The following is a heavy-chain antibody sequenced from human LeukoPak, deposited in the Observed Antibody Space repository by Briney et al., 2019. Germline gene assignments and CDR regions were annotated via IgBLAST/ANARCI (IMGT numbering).Heavy chain of an antibody. CDR2: INPNSGGT. Sequence: GASVKVSCKASGYTFTSYGISWVRQAPGQGLEWMGWINPNSGGTNYAQKFQGRVTMTRDTSISTAYMELSRLRSDDTAVYYCARDAAGTPPNFAYWGQGTLVTVSS. J-gene: IGHJ4*02. CDR3: ARDAAGTPPNFAY. D-gene: IGHD6-13*01. CDR1: GYTFTSYG. V-gene: IGHV1-2*02.